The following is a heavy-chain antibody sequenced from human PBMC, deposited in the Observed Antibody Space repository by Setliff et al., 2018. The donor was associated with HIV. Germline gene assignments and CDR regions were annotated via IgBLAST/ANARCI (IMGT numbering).Heavy chain of an antibody. V-gene: IGHV4-34*01. CDR2: VNHSGST. CDR1: GGSFSGHY. CDR3: ARRTFGSGRIDP. Sequence: ASETLSLTCAVYGGSFSGHYWSWIRQPPGKGLEWIGEVNHSGSTNYNPSLKSRVTISVDTSKNQFSLKLNSVTAADTAVYYCARRTFGSGRIDPWGQGTLVTVSS. D-gene: IGHD3-16*01. J-gene: IGHJ5*02.